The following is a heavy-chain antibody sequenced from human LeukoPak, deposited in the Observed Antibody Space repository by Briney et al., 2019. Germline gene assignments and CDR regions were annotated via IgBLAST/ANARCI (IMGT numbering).Heavy chain of an antibody. CDR1: GFTFSSYA. CDR3: ATTRTGTHPYYFDY. V-gene: IGHV3-30-3*01. D-gene: IGHD1-1*01. CDR2: ISYDGSNK. Sequence: GGSLRLSCAASGFTFSSYAMHWARQAPGKGLEWVAVISYDGSNKYYADSVKGRFTISRDNSKNTLYLQMNSLRAEDTAVFYCATTRTGTHPYYFDYWGQGTLVTVSS. J-gene: IGHJ4*02.